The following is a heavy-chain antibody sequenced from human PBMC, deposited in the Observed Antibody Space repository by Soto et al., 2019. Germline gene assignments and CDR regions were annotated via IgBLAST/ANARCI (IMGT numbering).Heavy chain of an antibody. CDR2: ISGSGGST. D-gene: IGHD3-22*01. J-gene: IGHJ4*02. Sequence: GGSLRLSCAASGFTFSSYAMSWVRQAPGKGLEWVSAISGSGGSTYYADSVKGRFTISRDNSKNTLYLQMNSLRAEDTAVYYCAKVVRYYYDSSGYYFDYWGQGTLVTVSS. CDR3: AKVVRYYYDSSGYYFDY. V-gene: IGHV3-23*01. CDR1: GFTFSSYA.